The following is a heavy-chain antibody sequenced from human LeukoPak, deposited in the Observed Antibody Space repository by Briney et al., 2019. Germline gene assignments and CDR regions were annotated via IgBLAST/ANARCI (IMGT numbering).Heavy chain of an antibody. V-gene: IGHV3-23*01. J-gene: IGHJ5*02. CDR2: ISGSGGRT. D-gene: IGHD1-7*01. CDR3: ARDRELHNWFDP. Sequence: GGSLRLSCAASGVTFSTYAMSWVRQAPGKGLEWVSFISGSGGRTYYADSLKGRFTISRDNAKNSLYLQMNSLRAEDTAVYYCARDRELHNWFDPWGQGTLVTVSS. CDR1: GVTFSTYA.